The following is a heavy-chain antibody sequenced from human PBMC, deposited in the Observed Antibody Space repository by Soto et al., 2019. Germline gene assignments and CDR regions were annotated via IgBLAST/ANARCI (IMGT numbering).Heavy chain of an antibody. CDR2: IYYSGST. CDR1: GGSISSGGYY. V-gene: IGHV4-31*03. J-gene: IGHJ6*03. D-gene: IGHD2-2*01. Sequence: SETLSLTCTVSGGSISSGGYYWSWIRQHPGKGLEWIGYIYYSGSTYYNPSLKSRVTISVDTSKNQFSLKLSSVTAADTAVYYCARVDIVVVPAAPVPYYYMDVWGKGTTVTVSS. CDR3: ARVDIVVVPAAPVPYYYMDV.